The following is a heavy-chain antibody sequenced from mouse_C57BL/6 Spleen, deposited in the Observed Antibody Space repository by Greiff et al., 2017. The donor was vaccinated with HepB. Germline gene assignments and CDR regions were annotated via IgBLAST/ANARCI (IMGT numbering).Heavy chain of an antibody. V-gene: IGHV1-82*01. J-gene: IGHJ1*03. CDR1: GYEFSSSW. D-gene: IGHD1-1*01. Sequence: QVQLQQSGPELVKPGASVKISCKASGYEFSSSWMNWVKQRPGKGLEWIGRIYPGDGDTNYNGKFKGKATLTADKSSSTAYIQLSSLTSEDSAVYFCARSGYYGSSYGYFDVWCTGTTVTVSS. CDR3: ARSGYYGSSYGYFDV. CDR2: IYPGDGDT.